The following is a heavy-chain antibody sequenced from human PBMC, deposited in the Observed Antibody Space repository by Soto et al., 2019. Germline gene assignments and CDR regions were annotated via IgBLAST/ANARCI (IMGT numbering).Heavy chain of an antibody. D-gene: IGHD4-4*01. CDR2: MNPRSGGT. CDR1: GYTFTNYY. V-gene: IGHV1-2*02. Sequence: ASVKVSCKASGYTFTNYYMHWVRQAPGQGLEWMGWMNPRSGGTKYAQAFQDRVTMTRDASISTAYMEVNSLRHGDTAVYFCARSDDSNSYPLDLWGPGILVTVSS. CDR3: ARSDDSNSYPLDL. J-gene: IGHJ5*02.